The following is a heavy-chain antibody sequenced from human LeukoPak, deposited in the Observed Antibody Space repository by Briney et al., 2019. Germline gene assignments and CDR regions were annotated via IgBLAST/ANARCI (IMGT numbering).Heavy chain of an antibody. V-gene: IGHV4-61*02. D-gene: IGHD5-24*01. J-gene: IGHJ4*02. CDR1: GGSISSGSYY. CDR2: IYTSGST. CDR3: ARDLEMAFGY. Sequence: SQTLSLTCTVSGGSISSGSYYWSWIRQPAGKGLEWIGRIYTSGSTNYNPSLKSRVTISVDTSKNQSSLKLSSVTAADTAVYYCARDLEMAFGYWGQGTLVTVSS.